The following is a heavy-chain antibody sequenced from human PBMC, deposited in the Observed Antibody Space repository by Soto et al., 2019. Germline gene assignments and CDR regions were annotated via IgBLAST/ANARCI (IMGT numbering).Heavy chain of an antibody. CDR1: GITFSSSW. V-gene: IGHV3-74*01. J-gene: IGHJ4*02. CDR3: ARGPTGWYGYDY. D-gene: IGHD6-19*01. Sequence: EVQLVESGGDLVQPGGSLRLSCAASGITFSSSWMHWVRQGPGKGLVWVSRISSDGSRTNYADSVKGRFTISRDNAKNTLYLQMNSLRAEDTAVYFCARGPTGWYGYDYWGRETLVTVSS. CDR2: ISSDGSRT.